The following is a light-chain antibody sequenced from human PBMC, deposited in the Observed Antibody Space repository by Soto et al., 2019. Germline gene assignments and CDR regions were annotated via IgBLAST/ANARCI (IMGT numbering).Light chain of an antibody. CDR3: QRYGSSNT. CDR2: DAS. Sequence: EIVLTQSPGTLSLSPGERATLSCRASQSVGSNHLAWYQQKPGQAPRLLIYDASNRATGIPDRFSGSGSGTDFTLTISRLEPEDFAVYYCQRYGSSNTFGQGTKLEIK. V-gene: IGKV3-20*01. J-gene: IGKJ2*01. CDR1: QSVGSNH.